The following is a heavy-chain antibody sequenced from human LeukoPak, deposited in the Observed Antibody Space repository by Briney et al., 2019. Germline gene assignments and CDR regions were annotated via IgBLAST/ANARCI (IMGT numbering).Heavy chain of an antibody. V-gene: IGHV4-39*07. Sequence: SETLSLTCTVSGVSISSSSYYWGWIRQPPGKGLEWIGSIYYSGSTYYNPSLKSRVTISVDTSKNQFSLKLSSVTAADTAVYYCARADDSSGYALHWGQGTLVTVSS. D-gene: IGHD3-22*01. CDR1: GVSISSSSYY. J-gene: IGHJ4*02. CDR3: ARADDSSGYALH. CDR2: IYYSGST.